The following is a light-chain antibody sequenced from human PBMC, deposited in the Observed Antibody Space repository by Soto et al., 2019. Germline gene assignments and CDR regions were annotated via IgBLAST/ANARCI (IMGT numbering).Light chain of an antibody. CDR2: GAS. V-gene: IGKV3-20*01. CDR3: QQYGSAHRT. J-gene: IGKJ1*01. Sequence: ESVLTQSPGTLSLSPGERATLSYRASQSVTNSFLACYQQKPGQAPRLLIYGASTRASGIPDRISGSGSGTDFTLTISRLEHEAFAVYYCQQYGSAHRTFGQGTKVEI. CDR1: QSVTNSF.